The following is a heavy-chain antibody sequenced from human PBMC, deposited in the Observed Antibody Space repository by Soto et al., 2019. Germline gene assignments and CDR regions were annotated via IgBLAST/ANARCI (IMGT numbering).Heavy chain of an antibody. J-gene: IGHJ3*02. CDR3: ARDLSPAVGNLFYDAFDI. V-gene: IGHV3-7*01. CDR1: GFTFSTYW. D-gene: IGHD2-2*01. Sequence: EVQLVESGGDLVQPGGSLRLSCAASGFTFSTYWMTWVRQAPGRGLEWVANIRKDASVIHYADSVEGRFTISRDNAKKSLYLPMSSLRAEDTAVYFCARDLSPAVGNLFYDAFDIWGQGTVVTVSS. CDR2: IRKDASVI.